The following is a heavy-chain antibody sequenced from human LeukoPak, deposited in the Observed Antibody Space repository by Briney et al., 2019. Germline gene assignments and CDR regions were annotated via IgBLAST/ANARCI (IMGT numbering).Heavy chain of an antibody. V-gene: IGHV4-59*13. CDR2: IYYCGST. D-gene: IGHD3-16*01. J-gene: IGHJ6*02. Sequence: SETLSLPGTVSGGSFRSYYWSWIPQPPGKGLKWIGYIYYCGSTNYNPPLKSRVAMSVDTTKKQYSLKLRSMTAADTAVYYCARRLVVLGYHYYELDLWGQGTTVTVSS. CDR1: GGSFRSYY. CDR3: ARRLVVLGYHYYELDL.